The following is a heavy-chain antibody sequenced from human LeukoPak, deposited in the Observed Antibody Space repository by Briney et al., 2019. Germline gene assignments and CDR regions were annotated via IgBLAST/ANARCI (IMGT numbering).Heavy chain of an antibody. CDR3: TRDAGTYNWLDP. CDR1: GFTFSDCS. Sequence: GGSLRLSCAASGFTFSDCSIHWVRQASGKGLEWVGLIDKKTKNYETAYAESVRGRFTISRDDSKNTAYLQMDSLEIEDTALYYCTRDAGTYNWLDPWGQGTLVTVSS. V-gene: IGHV3-73*01. D-gene: IGHD1-26*01. J-gene: IGHJ5*02. CDR2: IDKKTKNYET.